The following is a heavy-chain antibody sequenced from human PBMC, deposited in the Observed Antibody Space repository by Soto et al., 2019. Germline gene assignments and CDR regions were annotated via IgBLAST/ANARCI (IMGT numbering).Heavy chain of an antibody. CDR1: GFTFSSYA. D-gene: IGHD6-19*01. CDR2: ISYDGSNK. V-gene: IGHV3-30-3*01. CDR3: ARDAREYSSGWYVGMDV. J-gene: IGHJ6*02. Sequence: QVQLVESGGGVVQPGRSLRLSCAASGFTFSSYAMHWVRQAPGKGLEWEAVISYDGSNKYYADSVKGRFTISRDNSKNTLYLQMNSLRAEDTAVYYCARDAREYSSGWYVGMDVWGQGTTVTVSS.